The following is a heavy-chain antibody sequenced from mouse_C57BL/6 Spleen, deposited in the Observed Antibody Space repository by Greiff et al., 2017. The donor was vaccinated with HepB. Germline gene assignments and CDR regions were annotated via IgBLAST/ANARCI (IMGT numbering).Heavy chain of an antibody. CDR3: ARGPGFAY. Sequence: EVQLMESGPGLVKPSQSLSLTCSVTGYSITSGYYWNWIRQFPGNKLEWMGYISYDGSNNYNPSLKNRISITRDTSKNQFFLKLNSVTTEDTATYYCARGPGFAYWGQGTLVTVSA. CDR2: ISYDGSN. J-gene: IGHJ3*01. CDR1: GYSITSGYY. V-gene: IGHV3-6*01.